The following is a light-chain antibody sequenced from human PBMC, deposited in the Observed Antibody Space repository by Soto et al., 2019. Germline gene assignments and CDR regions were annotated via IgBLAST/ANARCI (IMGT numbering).Light chain of an antibody. CDR3: QPYNNWPLT. CDR2: DIS. J-gene: IGKJ4*01. CDR1: QSVSSN. V-gene: IGKV3D-15*01. Sequence: ETVMTQSPATLSVSPGERATLSCRASQSVSSNLAWYQQKPGQPPRLLIYDISTRATGIPTRFSGSRSGAEFTLTINSLQSEDFAVYYCQPYNNWPLTFGGGTKVDIK.